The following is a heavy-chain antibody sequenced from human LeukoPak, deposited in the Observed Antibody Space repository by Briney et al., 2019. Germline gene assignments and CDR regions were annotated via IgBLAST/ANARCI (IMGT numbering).Heavy chain of an antibody. Sequence: ASVKVSCKASGYTFTSYYMHWVRQAPGKGLEWMGGFDPEDGETIYAQKFQGRVTMTEDTSTDTAYMELSSLRSEDTAVYYCATAEWSIAARSYAFDIWGQGTMVTVSS. CDR3: ATAEWSIAARSYAFDI. D-gene: IGHD6-6*01. CDR2: FDPEDGET. V-gene: IGHV1-24*01. CDR1: GYTFTSYY. J-gene: IGHJ3*02.